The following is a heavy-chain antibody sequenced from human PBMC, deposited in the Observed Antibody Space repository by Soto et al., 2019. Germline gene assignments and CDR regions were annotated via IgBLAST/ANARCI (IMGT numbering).Heavy chain of an antibody. D-gene: IGHD2-2*01. CDR1: GFTFSSYG. CDR2: ISFDGGEK. V-gene: IGHV3-30*18. J-gene: IGHJ4*02. CDR3: AKEKQLLPDY. Sequence: VQLVESGGGVVQPGRSLRLSCAASGFTFSSYGMHWVRQAPGKGLEWVALISFDGGEKFYPDSVKGRFTISRDNSKNTLYLQMDSLRPEDTAVYYCAKEKQLLPDYWGQGTLVTVSS.